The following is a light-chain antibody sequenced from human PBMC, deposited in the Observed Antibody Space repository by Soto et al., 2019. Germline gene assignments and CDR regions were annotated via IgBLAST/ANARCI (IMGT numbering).Light chain of an antibody. CDR3: QQYDTSPYG. CDR1: QSLSGNY. CDR2: GAS. J-gene: IGKJ2*03. V-gene: IGKV3-20*01. Sequence: EIVLTQSPGTLSLSPGDRATLSCRASQSLSGNYLAWYQQKRGQSPRLLIYGASGRATGIPDRFSGSGSGTDFTLTISRLEPEDFAVYYCQQYDTSPYGFGQGTKLEI.